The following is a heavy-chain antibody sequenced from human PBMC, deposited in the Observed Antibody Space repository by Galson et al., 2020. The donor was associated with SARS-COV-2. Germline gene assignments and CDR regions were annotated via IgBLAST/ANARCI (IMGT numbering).Heavy chain of an antibody. CDR3: ATGPSRAAAGTGWVDP. D-gene: IGHD6-13*01. J-gene: IGHJ5*02. CDR1: GYTLTELS. V-gene: IGHV1-24*01. CDR2: FDPEDGET. Sequence: ASVKVSCKVSGYTLTELSMHWVRQAPGKGLEWMGGFDPEDGETIYAQKFQGRVTMTEDTSTDTAYMELSSLRSEDTAVYYCATGPSRAAAGTGWVDPWGQGTLVTVSS.